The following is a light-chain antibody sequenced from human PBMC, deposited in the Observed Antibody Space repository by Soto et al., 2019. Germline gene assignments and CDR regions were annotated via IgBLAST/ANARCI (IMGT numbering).Light chain of an antibody. CDR1: SSNIGSNY. CDR2: RSN. CDR3: AAWDDSLSGYV. V-gene: IGLV1-47*01. Sequence: QSVLTQPHSASGTPGQRVTISCSGSSSNIGSNYVYWYQQLPGTAPKLLIYRSNQRPSGVPDRFSGSKSGTSASLAISGLRSEDEADYYCAAWDDSLSGYVFGTGTKLTVL. J-gene: IGLJ1*01.